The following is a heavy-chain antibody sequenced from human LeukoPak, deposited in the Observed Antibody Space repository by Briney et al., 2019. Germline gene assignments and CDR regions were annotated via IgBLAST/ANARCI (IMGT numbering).Heavy chain of an antibody. D-gene: IGHD3-10*01. CDR2: INPNSGGT. Sequence: ASVKVSCKASGYTFTGYYMHWVRQAPGQRLEWMGWINPNSGGTNFAQKFQGRVTLTRDMSISTAYMELSRLRSDDTAVYYFASTLLSLLLPDYWGQGTLVTVSS. CDR1: GYTFTGYY. J-gene: IGHJ4*02. V-gene: IGHV1-2*02. CDR3: ASTLLSLLLPDY.